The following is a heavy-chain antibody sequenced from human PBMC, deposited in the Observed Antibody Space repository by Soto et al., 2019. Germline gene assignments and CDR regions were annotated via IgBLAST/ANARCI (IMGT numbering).Heavy chain of an antibody. D-gene: IGHD3-3*01. CDR1: GGSISSYY. CDR2: IYTSGST. J-gene: IGHJ4*02. V-gene: IGHV4-4*07. Sequence: SETLSLTCTVSGGSISSYYWSWIRQPAGKGLEWIGRIYTSGSTNYNPSLKSRVTMSVDTSKNQFSLKLSSVTAADTAVYYCARDLPSSIFGVVIYPLDYWGQGTLVTVSS. CDR3: ARDLPSSIFGVVIYPLDY.